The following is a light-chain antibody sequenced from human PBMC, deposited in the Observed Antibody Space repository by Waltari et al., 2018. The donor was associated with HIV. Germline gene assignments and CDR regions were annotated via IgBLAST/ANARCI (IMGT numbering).Light chain of an antibody. CDR2: DVT. J-gene: IGLJ2*01. CDR1: SNDIGTYNF. CDR3: VSYTEKDTFLL. V-gene: IGLV2-8*01. Sequence: QSALTQPPSASGSPGQSVALSCTGSSNDIGTYNFVPWYQHHPGKAPKLLIYDVTRRPPGIPDRFSGTKSGYTASLTVSDLQVEDEADYYCVSYTEKDTFLLFGGGTKLAV.